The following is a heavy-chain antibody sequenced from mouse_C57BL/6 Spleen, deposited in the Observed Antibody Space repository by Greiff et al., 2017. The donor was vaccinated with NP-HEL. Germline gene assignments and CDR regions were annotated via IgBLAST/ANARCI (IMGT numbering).Heavy chain of an antibody. CDR2: FYPGSGSI. CDR1: GYTFTEYT. D-gene: IGHD1-1*01. J-gene: IGHJ2*01. V-gene: IGHV1-62-2*01. CDR3: ARHEEEAYYGSSPYFDY. Sequence: VKLVESGAELVKPGASVKLSCKASGYTFTEYTIHWVKQRSGQGLEWIGWFYPGSGSIKYNEKFKDKATLTADKSSSTVYMELSRLTSEDSAVYFCARHEEEAYYGSSPYFDYWGQGTTLTVSS.